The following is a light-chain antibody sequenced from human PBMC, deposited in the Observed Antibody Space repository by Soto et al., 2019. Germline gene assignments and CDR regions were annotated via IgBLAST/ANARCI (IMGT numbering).Light chain of an antibody. Sequence: EIMMSQSPATLPVSPGERATLSCRASQSVSIDLAWYQQKPGQAPRLLIYGASTRATDIPPSFTGSGSGTEFTLTISSLQSEDIAVYYCQQYNKWPQTFGQGTKVDI. CDR2: GAS. V-gene: IGKV3-15*01. CDR1: QSVSID. CDR3: QQYNKWPQT. J-gene: IGKJ1*01.